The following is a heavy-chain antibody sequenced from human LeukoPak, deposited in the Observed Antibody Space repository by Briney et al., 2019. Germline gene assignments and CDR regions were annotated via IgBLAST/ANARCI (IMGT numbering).Heavy chain of an antibody. CDR3: ARDTTRSSGSTYFDALDM. D-gene: IGHD1-1*01. CDR1: GFTFSTYS. Sequence: GGSLRLSCAASGFTFSTYSMNWVRQAPGKGLEWISYISSSSTTIYYADSVKGRFTISRDNTRNSLFLQMNSLRVEDTALYYCARDTTRSSGSTYFDALDMWGQGTMVSVSS. CDR2: ISSSSTTI. V-gene: IGHV3-48*04. J-gene: IGHJ3*02.